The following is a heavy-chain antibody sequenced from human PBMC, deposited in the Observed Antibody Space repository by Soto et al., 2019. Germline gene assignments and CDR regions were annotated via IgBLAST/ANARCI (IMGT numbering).Heavy chain of an antibody. CDR1: GFTFSSYA. J-gene: IGHJ4*02. CDR3: STIFRYGDHED. V-gene: IGHV3-23*01. CDR2: ISGSGDSR. Sequence: EVQLLESGGGLVQPGGSLRLSCATSGFTFSSYAMSWVRQATVKGLEWVSGISGSGDSRYDADSVMSRFTISRDNSNSTLYLQMNIRRTEYPAIYYCSTIFRYGDHEDWGQRVLVTVSS. D-gene: IGHD3-10*01.